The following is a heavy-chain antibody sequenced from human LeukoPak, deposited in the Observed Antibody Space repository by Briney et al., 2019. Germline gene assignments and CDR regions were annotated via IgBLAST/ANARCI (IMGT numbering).Heavy chain of an antibody. CDR1: GCTFSSYW. J-gene: IGHJ4*02. CDR3: ARPGGGGYCSGGSCYSFDY. V-gene: IGHV5-51*01. Sequence: GGSLQISCKCSGCTFSSYWIGWVRQLPGKGVEGMGIIHPGDSDIRYSPSCQGQVTISADKSISTAYLQWTSLKASDTAMYYCARPGGGGYCSGGSCYSFDYWGQGTLVTVSS. D-gene: IGHD2-15*01. CDR2: IHPGDSDI.